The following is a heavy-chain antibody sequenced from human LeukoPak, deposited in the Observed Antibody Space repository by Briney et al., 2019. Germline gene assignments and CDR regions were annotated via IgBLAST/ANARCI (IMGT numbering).Heavy chain of an antibody. CDR1: GYTFSDYY. D-gene: IGHD1-26*01. CDR2: MNVKTGAT. Sequence: ASVKVSCKASGYTFSDYYIHWVRQAPGHGLEWLGWMNVKTGATSSAQRFPGRFTMTRDTFIGTASMEFSSLTSDDTAVYYCARQSGTYWGLDYWGQGTLVTISS. J-gene: IGHJ4*02. CDR3: ARQSGTYWGLDY. V-gene: IGHV1-2*02.